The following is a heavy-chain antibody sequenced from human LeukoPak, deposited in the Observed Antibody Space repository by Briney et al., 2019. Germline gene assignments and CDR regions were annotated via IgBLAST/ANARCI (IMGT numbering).Heavy chain of an antibody. D-gene: IGHD3-22*01. Sequence: SQTLSLTCALSGDSVSSNSAAWNWIRQSPSRGLEWLVRTYYRSNLYNDYAGSVKIRITNNPDTSKNQFSLQLNSVTPEDTAVYYCASLYDSSGYFDYWGQGTLVTVSS. CDR2: TYYRSNLYN. V-gene: IGHV6-1*01. CDR1: GDSVSSNSAA. CDR3: ASLYDSSGYFDY. J-gene: IGHJ4*02.